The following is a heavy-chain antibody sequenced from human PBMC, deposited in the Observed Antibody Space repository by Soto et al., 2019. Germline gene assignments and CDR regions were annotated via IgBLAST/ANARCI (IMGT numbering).Heavy chain of an antibody. CDR1: GYTLTELS. D-gene: IGHD3-22*01. J-gene: IGHJ4*02. CDR3: ARDPYYYDSSGPTMYFDY. Sequence: SCKVSGYTLTELSMHWVRQAPGKGLERVTVIWYDGSNKYYADSVKGRFTISRDNSKNTLYLQMNSLRAEDTAVYYCARDPYYYDSSGPTMYFDYWGQGTLVTVSS. CDR2: IWYDGSNK. V-gene: IGHV3-33*01.